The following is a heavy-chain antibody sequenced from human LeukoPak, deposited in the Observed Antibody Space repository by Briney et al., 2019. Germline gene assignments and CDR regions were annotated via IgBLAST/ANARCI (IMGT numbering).Heavy chain of an antibody. V-gene: IGHV4-61*02. D-gene: IGHD6-19*01. Sequence: SQTLSLTCTVSGGSISSGSYYWSWIRQPAGKGLEWIGRIYTSGSANYNPSLKSRVTISVDTSKNQFSLKLSSVTAADTAVYYCARLAIAVAGYYYYYMDVWGKGTTVTVSS. CDR1: GGSISSGSYY. J-gene: IGHJ6*03. CDR3: ARLAIAVAGYYYYYMDV. CDR2: IYTSGSA.